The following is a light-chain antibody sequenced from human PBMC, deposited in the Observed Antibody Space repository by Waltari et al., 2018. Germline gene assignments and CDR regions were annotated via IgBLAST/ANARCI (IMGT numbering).Light chain of an antibody. CDR3: QHGYGTPFT. Sequence: DIQMTQSPSSLFASVGDRVTITCRASENVNSYLNWYQQKPGKAPKLLIYKASTLQSGVPSRFSGSGSGTDYTFTISSLQSEDVATYYCQHGYGTPFTFGPGTKLDIK. V-gene: IGKV1-39*01. CDR2: KAS. J-gene: IGKJ3*01. CDR1: ENVNSY.